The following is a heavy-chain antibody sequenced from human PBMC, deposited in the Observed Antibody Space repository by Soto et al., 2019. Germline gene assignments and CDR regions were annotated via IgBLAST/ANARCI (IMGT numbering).Heavy chain of an antibody. J-gene: IGHJ6*03. V-gene: IGHV3-7*01. D-gene: IGHD3-3*01. CDR1: GFTFSSYW. CDR2: IKQDGSEK. Sequence: GGSLRLSCAASGFTFSSYWMSWIRQAPGKGLEWVANIKQDGSEKYYVDSVKGRFTISRDNAKNSLYLQMNSLRAEDTAVYYCARVTSPDKKYYDFWSGYYEYYYYYYYMDVWGKGTTVTVSS. CDR3: ARVTSPDKKYYDFWSGYYEYYYYYYYMDV.